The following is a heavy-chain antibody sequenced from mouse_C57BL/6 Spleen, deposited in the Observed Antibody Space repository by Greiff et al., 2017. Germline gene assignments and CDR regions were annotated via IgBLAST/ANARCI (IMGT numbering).Heavy chain of an antibody. CDR1: GYTFTSYW. CDR2: IYPGNSDT. V-gene: IGHV1-5*01. J-gene: IGHJ3*01. D-gene: IGHD2-4*01. Sequence: VQLQQSGTVLARPGASVKMSCKTSGYTFTSYWMHWVKQRPGQGLEWIGAIYPGNSDTSYNQKFKGKAKLTAVTSASNAYMELSSLTNEDSAVXYCTRVIGYDYDEFAYWGQGTLVTVSA. CDR3: TRVIGYDYDEFAY.